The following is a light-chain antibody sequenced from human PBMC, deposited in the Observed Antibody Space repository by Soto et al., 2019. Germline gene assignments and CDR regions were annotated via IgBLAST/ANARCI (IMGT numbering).Light chain of an antibody. Sequence: DIPMTQSPSTLSASVGDRVTITCRASQRISSWLAWYQQKPGKAPKLLIYDASSLESGVPSRFSGSGSGTEFTLTISSLQPDDFATYYCQQYNTYSWTFGQGTKVEIK. J-gene: IGKJ1*01. CDR3: QQYNTYSWT. V-gene: IGKV1-5*01. CDR1: QRISSW. CDR2: DAS.